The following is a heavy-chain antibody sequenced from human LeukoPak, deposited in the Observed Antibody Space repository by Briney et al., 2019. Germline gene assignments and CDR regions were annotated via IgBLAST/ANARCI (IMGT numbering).Heavy chain of an antibody. CDR3: AKSRKSGRTFDY. CDR2: ISGSGGST. V-gene: IGHV3-23*01. Sequence: GGSLRLSCAASGFTFSSYEMSWVRQAPGKGLEWVSAISGSGGSTYYADSVKGRFTISRDNSKNTLYLQMNSLRAEDTAVYYCAKSRKSGRTFDYWGQGTLVTVSS. CDR1: GFTFSSYE. D-gene: IGHD1/OR15-1a*01. J-gene: IGHJ4*02.